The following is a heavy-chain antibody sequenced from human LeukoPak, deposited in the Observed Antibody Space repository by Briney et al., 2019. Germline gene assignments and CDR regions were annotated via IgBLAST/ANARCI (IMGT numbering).Heavy chain of an antibody. CDR2: IRYDGNNN. J-gene: IGHJ5*02. CDR1: GFTFSTYG. D-gene: IGHD2-2*01. CDR3: ARDLWGTTPAPIP. Sequence: GGSLRLSCAASGFTFSTYGMHWVRQAPGKGLEWVAFIRYDGNNNYYADSVKGRFTISRDNSKNTLYLQMNGLRTEDTAVYYCARDLWGTTPAPIPWGQGTLVIVSS. V-gene: IGHV3-30*02.